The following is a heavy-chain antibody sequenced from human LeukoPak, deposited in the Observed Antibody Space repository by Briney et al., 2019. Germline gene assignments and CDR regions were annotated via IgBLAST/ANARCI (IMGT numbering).Heavy chain of an antibody. Sequence: PSETLSLTCTVSGGSVSSGSYYWSWIRQPPGKRLEWIGYIYYSGSTNYNPSLKSRVTISVDTSSNQFSLRLNSVTAADTALYYCARHDPFQYWGQGALVTVSS. J-gene: IGHJ4*02. CDR2: IYYSGST. CDR3: ARHDPFQY. CDR1: GGSVSSGSYY. V-gene: IGHV4-61*01.